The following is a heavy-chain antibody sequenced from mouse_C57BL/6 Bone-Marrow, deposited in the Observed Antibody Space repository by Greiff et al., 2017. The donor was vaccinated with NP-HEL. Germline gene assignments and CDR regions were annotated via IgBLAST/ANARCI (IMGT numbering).Heavy chain of an antibody. Sequence: EVKLQESGPVLVKPGASVKMSCKASGYTFTDYYMNWVKQSHGKSLEWIGVINPYNGGTSYNQKFKGKATLTVDKSSSTAYMELNSLTAEDSAVYYCANYYGSSYWGQGTTLTVSS. V-gene: IGHV1-19*01. CDR2: INPYNGGT. D-gene: IGHD1-1*01. CDR1: GYTFTDYY. CDR3: ANYYGSSY. J-gene: IGHJ2*01.